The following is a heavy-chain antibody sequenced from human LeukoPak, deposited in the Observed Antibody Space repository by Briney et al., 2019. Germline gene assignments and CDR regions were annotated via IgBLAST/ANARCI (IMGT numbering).Heavy chain of an antibody. CDR1: GFTFSSYW. V-gene: IGHV3-7*01. J-gene: IGHJ3*02. CDR3: ARVLTWNDVSVDAFDI. CDR2: IKQDGSEK. Sequence: GGSLRLSCAASGFTFSSYWMSWVRQAPGKGLEWVANIKQDGSEKYYVDSVKGRVTISRDNAKNSLYLQMSSLRAEDTAVYYCARVLTWNDVSVDAFDIWGQGTMVTVSS. D-gene: IGHD1-1*01.